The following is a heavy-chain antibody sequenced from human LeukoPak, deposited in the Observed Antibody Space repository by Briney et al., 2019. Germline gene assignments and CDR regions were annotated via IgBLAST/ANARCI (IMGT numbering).Heavy chain of an antibody. D-gene: IGHD4-17*01. V-gene: IGHV3-48*03. Sequence: GGSLRLSCAASGFTFSSYEMNWVRQAPGKGLEWVSYISSSGSTIYYADSVKGRFTISSDNAKNSLYLQMNSLRAEDTAVYYCAKDQYGDYAPFDYWGQGTLVTVSS. CDR3: AKDQYGDYAPFDY. J-gene: IGHJ4*02. CDR1: GFTFSSYE. CDR2: ISSSGSTI.